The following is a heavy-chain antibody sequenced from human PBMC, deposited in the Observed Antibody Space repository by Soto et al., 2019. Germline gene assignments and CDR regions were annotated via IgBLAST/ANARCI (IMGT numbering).Heavy chain of an antibody. D-gene: IGHD5-12*01. CDR1: GGSISSGGYS. J-gene: IGHJ5*02. CDR2: IYQSGST. V-gene: IGHV4-30-2*01. Sequence: QLQLQESGSGLVKPSQTLSLTCAVSGGSISSGGYSWSWIRQPPGKALGWLGYIYQSGSTSNNPSLKARVTLSVDTSEEQFSLKLYSVTAADTAVYYWARGGLYSGPNWFDPWGQGTLVTVSS. CDR3: ARGGLYSGPNWFDP.